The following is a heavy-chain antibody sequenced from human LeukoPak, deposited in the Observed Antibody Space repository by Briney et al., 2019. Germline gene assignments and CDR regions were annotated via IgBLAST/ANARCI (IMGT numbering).Heavy chain of an antibody. V-gene: IGHV3-7*01. CDR1: GFTFSSYW. Sequence: GGSLRLSCAASGFTFSSYWMSWVRQAPGKGLEWAANIKQDGSEKYYVDSVKGRFTISRDNAKNSLYLQMNSLGAEDTAVYYCARDPRYCSSTSCRLTWFDPWGQGTLVTVSS. D-gene: IGHD2-2*01. CDR2: IKQDGSEK. CDR3: ARDPRYCSSTSCRLTWFDP. J-gene: IGHJ5*02.